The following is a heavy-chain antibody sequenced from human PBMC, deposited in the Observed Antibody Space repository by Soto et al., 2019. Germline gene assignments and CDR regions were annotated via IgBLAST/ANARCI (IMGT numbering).Heavy chain of an antibody. CDR3: AIGYSYAPFGP. Sequence: PGGSLRLSCAASGFTFSSYAMSWVRQAPGKGLEWVSGISGSGDSTYYADSVKGRFTISRDNSKNTLYLQMNSLRAEDTAVYYCAIGYSYAPFGPWGQGTLVTVSS. J-gene: IGHJ5*02. V-gene: IGHV3-23*01. CDR1: GFTFSSYA. CDR2: ISGSGDST. D-gene: IGHD5-18*01.